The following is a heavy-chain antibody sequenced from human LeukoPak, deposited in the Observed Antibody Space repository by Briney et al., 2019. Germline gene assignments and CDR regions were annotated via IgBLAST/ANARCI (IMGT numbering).Heavy chain of an antibody. CDR1: GFTFSSYG. D-gene: IGHD3-9*01. Sequence: GGSLRLSCAASGFTFSSYGMHWVRQAPGKGLEWVAFIRYDGSNKYYADSVKGRFTISRDNSKNTLYLQMNSLRAEDTAVYYCAKDHYDILTGYLLFDCWGQGTLVTVSS. CDR2: IRYDGSNK. CDR3: AKDHYDILTGYLLFDC. V-gene: IGHV3-30*02. J-gene: IGHJ4*02.